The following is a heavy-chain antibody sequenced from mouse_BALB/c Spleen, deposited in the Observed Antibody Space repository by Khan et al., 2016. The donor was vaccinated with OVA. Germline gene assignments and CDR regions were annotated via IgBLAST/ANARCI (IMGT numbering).Heavy chain of an antibody. J-gene: IGHJ3*01. CDR2: VNTYYGDA. V-gene: IGHV1S137*01. CDR1: GYTFTDFT. CDR3: ARGGGGDGFAY. Sequence: VQLQESGAELVRPGVSVKISCKGSGYTFTDFTMHWVKQSHAKSLEWIGVVNTYYGDATYNQKFKGKATMTVDKSSTTAYMELARLTSEDSAIYDCARGGGGDGFAYWGQGTLVTVSA.